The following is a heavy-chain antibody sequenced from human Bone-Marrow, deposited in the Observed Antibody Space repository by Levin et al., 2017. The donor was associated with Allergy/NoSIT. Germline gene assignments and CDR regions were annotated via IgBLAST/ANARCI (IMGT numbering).Heavy chain of an antibody. D-gene: IGHD1-1*01. CDR3: ARVPQGQLLKGNWLDP. CDR2: VYYTGSA. Sequence: SETLSLTCTVSGVSIRSSNDFWSWIRQHPGTGLEWVGSVYYTGSAYYNPSLKTRASISVDTSKNQFSLTLTSVTAADTAVYYCARVPQGQLLKGNWLDPWGQGTLVTVSS. J-gene: IGHJ5*02. V-gene: IGHV4-31*03. CDR1: GVSIRSSNDF.